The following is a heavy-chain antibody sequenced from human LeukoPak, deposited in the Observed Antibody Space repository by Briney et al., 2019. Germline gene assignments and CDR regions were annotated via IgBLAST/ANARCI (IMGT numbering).Heavy chain of an antibody. D-gene: IGHD3-9*01. V-gene: IGHV3-7*01. CDR2: IKQDGSEK. Sequence: PGGSLRLSCAASGCTFSSYWMSWVRQAPGKGLEWVANIKQDGSEKYYVDSVKGRFTISRDNAKNSLYLQMNSLRAEDTAVYYCAIDTIPDVWGKGTTVTVSS. CDR3: AIDTIPDV. CDR1: GCTFSSYW. J-gene: IGHJ6*04.